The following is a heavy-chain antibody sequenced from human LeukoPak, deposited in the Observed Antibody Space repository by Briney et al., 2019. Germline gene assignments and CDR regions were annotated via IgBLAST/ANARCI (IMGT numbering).Heavy chain of an antibody. CDR2: IFHSGNT. CDR1: GYSIRSGYY. J-gene: IGHJ3*02. CDR3: SRATVSHAFDI. V-gene: IGHV4-38-2*01. Sequence: SETLSLTCAVSGYSIRSGYYWGWIRQPPGKGLEWIDSIFHSGNTYCNPSLKSRVTISVDSSKNQFSLKLTSVTAADTAVYYCSRATVSHAFDIWGQGTMVTVSS. D-gene: IGHD3-22*01.